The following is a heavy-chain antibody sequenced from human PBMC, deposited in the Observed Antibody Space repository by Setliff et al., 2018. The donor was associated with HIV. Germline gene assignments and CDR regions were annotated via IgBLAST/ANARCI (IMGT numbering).Heavy chain of an antibody. CDR2: LYYSGTT. CDR1: GGSISSSHDF. CDR3: ARGLLYGTQGHFDY. J-gene: IGHJ4*02. D-gene: IGHD4-17*01. Sequence: NPSETLSLTCTVSGGSISSSHDFWSWIRQPPGKGLEWIGYLYYSGTTNYNPSLRSRVTISIDTSKNQFSLNLSPVTAADTAVYFCARGLLYGTQGHFDYWGQGTLVTVSS. V-gene: IGHV4-61*01.